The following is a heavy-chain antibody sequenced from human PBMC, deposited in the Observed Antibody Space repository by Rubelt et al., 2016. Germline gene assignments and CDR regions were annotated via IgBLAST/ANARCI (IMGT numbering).Heavy chain of an antibody. CDR3: AKGYCNDGVCYLDY. Sequence: LQLQESGPGLVKPSETLSLTCTVSGASISSSLYYWGWIRQPPGKGLEWVSAISGSGSITYYADSVKGRFTLSRDNSKNKLYLQMNSLRAEDTAVYYCAKGYCNDGVCYLDYWGQGTLVTVSS. V-gene: IGHV3-23*01. CDR2: ISGSGSIT. D-gene: IGHD2-8*01. J-gene: IGHJ4*02. CDR1: GASISSSLYY.